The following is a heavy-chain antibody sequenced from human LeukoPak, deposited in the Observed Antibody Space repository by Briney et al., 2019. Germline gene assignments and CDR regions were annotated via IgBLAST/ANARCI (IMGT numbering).Heavy chain of an antibody. CDR2: INDSGAI. CDR3: ARHRYSYGQGGDY. J-gene: IGHJ4*02. V-gene: IGHV4-34*01. CDR1: GASFSGCY. Sequence: SETLSLTCAVYGASFSGCYWSWIRQPPNKGLEWIGEINDSGAINYNPSLMGRVTISVDTSKNQFSLKVRSVTAADTAVYYCARHRYSYGQGGDYWGQGTLVTVSS. D-gene: IGHD5-18*01.